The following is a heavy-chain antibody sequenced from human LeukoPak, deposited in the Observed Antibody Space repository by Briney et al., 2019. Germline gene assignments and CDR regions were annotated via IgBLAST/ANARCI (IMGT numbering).Heavy chain of an antibody. Sequence: ASVKVSCKASGYTFTSYDINWVRQATGQGLEWMGWMNPNSGNTGYAQKFQGRVTMTRNTSISTAYMELSSLRSEDTAVYYCARRANAQLVTLDPTHYYYYYYYMDFGGKGTTAT. V-gene: IGHV1-8*01. D-gene: IGHD6-13*01. J-gene: IGHJ6*03. CDR1: GYTFTSYD. CDR2: MNPNSGNT. CDR3: ARRANAQLVTLDPTHYYYYYYYMDF.